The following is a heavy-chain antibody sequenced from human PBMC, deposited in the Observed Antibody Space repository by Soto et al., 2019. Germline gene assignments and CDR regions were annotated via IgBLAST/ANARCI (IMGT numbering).Heavy chain of an antibody. CDR1: GDSISNYY. V-gene: IGHV4-59*08. CDR3: GRHLFSDV. D-gene: IGHD2-21*01. Sequence: QVQLQESGPGLVKPSETLSLTCTVSGDSISNYYWNWIRHPPGKGLEWIGYFSNSGTTNYNPSLKSRVTISADTSKNQFFLKLTSVTAADTAVYYCGRHLFSDVWGQGTTVTVSS. J-gene: IGHJ6*02. CDR2: FSNSGTT.